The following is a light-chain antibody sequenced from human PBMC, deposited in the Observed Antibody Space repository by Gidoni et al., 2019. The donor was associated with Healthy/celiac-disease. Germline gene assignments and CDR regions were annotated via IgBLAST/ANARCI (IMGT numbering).Light chain of an antibody. Sequence: SVLTQSPSASANPGTRVTISCSGISSNIGSNTVNWYQPLPGTAPKLFIYRNNQRPSGFPDRFQGSNSRTSASLAISGRQCEDEAVYYCAACDDSLNGVVFGGGTKLTVI. V-gene: IGLV1-44*01. J-gene: IGLJ2*01. CDR3: AACDDSLNGVV. CDR1: SSNIGSNT. CDR2: RNN.